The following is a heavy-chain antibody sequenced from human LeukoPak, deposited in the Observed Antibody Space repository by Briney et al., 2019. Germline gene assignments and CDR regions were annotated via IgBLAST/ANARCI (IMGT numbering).Heavy chain of an antibody. V-gene: IGHV3-21*01. CDR3: ARDYFDSSDYPQTYYYYYMDV. Sequence: GGSLRLSCAASGFTFSRYSMNWVRQVPGKGLEWVASISSSSTFIYSADSVKGRFTISRDTANNSLFLQMNSLRAEDTAIYYCARDYFDSSDYPQTYYYYYMDVWGKGSTVSVSS. CDR2: ISSSSTFI. D-gene: IGHD3-22*01. J-gene: IGHJ6*03. CDR1: GFTFSRYS.